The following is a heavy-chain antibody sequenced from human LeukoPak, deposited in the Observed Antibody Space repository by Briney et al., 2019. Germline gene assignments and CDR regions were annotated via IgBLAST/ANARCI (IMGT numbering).Heavy chain of an antibody. CDR2: INSDGSWT. D-gene: IGHD2/OR15-2a*01. CDR1: GFTFSDYH. V-gene: IGHV3-74*01. J-gene: IGHJ4*02. Sequence: GGSLRLSCAASGFTFSDYHMSWIRQAPGKGLVWVSHINSDGSWTSYADSVKGRFTISKDNAKNTVYLQMNSLRAEDTAVYYCVSFYETYWGRGTLVTVSS. CDR3: VSFYETY.